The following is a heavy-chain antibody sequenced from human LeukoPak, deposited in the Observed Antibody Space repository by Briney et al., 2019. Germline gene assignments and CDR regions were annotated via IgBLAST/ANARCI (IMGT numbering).Heavy chain of an antibody. D-gene: IGHD4-11*01. CDR3: ARASNYGGGFDY. CDR2: IKQDGSEE. V-gene: IGHV3-7*01. Sequence: GGSRRLSCAASGFTLSIYWMSWVRQAPGKVLEWVANIKQDGSEEYYVDSVKGRFTISRDNAKNSLYLQMNSLRAEDTAVYYCARASNYGGGFDYWGQGTLVTVYS. J-gene: IGHJ4*02. CDR1: GFTLSIYW.